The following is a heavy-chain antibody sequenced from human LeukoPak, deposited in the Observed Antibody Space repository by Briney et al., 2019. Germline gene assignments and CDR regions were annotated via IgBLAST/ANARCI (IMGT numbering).Heavy chain of an antibody. CDR1: GFTFSDYY. Sequence: PGGSLRLSCSASGFTFSDYYMSWSRQAPGRGREWGSYISSSSSYTDYADSVKGRFTISRDNAKNSLYLQMNSLRAEDTAVYYCARDKAVWFGEYVGSYYFDYWGQGTLVTVSS. V-gene: IGHV3-11*06. J-gene: IGHJ4*02. CDR3: ARDKAVWFGEYVGSYYFDY. CDR2: ISSSSSYT. D-gene: IGHD3-10*01.